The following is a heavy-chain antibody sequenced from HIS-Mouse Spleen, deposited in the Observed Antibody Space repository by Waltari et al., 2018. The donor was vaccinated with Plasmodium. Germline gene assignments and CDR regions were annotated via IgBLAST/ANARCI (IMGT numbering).Heavy chain of an antibody. CDR1: GGSFCGYY. CDR2: INHSGST. J-gene: IGHJ3*02. CDR3: ARAPIRDAFDI. Sequence: QVQLQQWGAGLLKPSETLSPTCAAYGGSFCGYYWSWIRKPPGTWLEWIGEINHSGSTNYNPSLKSRVTISVDTSKNQFSLKLSSVTAADTAVYYCARAPIRDAFDIWGQGTMVTVSS. D-gene: IGHD3-9*01. V-gene: IGHV4-34*01.